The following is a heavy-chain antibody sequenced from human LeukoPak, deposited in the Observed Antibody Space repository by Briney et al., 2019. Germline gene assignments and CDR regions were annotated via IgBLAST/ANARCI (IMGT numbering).Heavy chain of an antibody. D-gene: IGHD2-2*01. V-gene: IGHV1-69*13. CDR2: IIPIFGTA. J-gene: IGHJ6*03. Sequence: SVKVSCKASGGTFSSYAISWVRQAPGQGLEWMGGIIPIFGTANYAQKFQGRVTITADESTSTAYMELRSLRSEETAVYYCARDKYCSSTSCQRGLYYYYYMDVWGKGTTVTVSS. CDR3: ARDKYCSSTSCQRGLYYYYYMDV. CDR1: GGTFSSYA.